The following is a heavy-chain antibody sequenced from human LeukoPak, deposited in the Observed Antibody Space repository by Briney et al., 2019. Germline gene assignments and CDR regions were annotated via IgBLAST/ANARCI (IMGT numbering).Heavy chain of an antibody. CDR1: GFTFSSYG. V-gene: IGHV3-30*02. CDR3: AKEFTIFGVVPDFDY. D-gene: IGHD3-3*01. CDR2: IRYDGSNK. Sequence: GGSLRLSCAASGFTFSSYGMHWVRQAPGKGLEGGAFIRYDGSNKYYADSVKGRFTISRDNSKNTLYLQMTRLRAEDTAVYYCAKEFTIFGVVPDFDYWGQGTLVTVSS. J-gene: IGHJ4*02.